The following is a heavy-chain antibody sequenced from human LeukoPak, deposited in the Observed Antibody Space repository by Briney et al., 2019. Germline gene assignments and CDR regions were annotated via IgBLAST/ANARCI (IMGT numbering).Heavy chain of an antibody. D-gene: IGHD6-13*01. CDR2: FYIGGST. CDR1: GFTVSSSY. J-gene: IGHJ4*02. Sequence: QTGGSLRLSCAVSGFTVSSSYMTWVRQAPGKGLEWVSVFYIGGSTYYVDSVKGRFTISRDDSKNTLYLQMNSLRAEDTAVYYCARDFSWRQFDYWGQGTLVTVAS. V-gene: IGHV3-53*01. CDR3: ARDFSWRQFDY.